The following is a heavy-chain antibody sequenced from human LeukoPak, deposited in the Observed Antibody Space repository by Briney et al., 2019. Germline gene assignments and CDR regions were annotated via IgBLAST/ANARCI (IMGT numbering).Heavy chain of an antibody. CDR2: IYDSGTT. V-gene: IGHV4-59*01. J-gene: IGHJ5*02. Sequence: SETLSLTCTVSGGSISGYYWSCVRQPPGKGLEWIGYIYDSGTTNYNPSLKSRVTISEDTSKNQFSLKLTSVTAADTAVYYCAKKVESKWFDPWGQGTLVTVSS. CDR3: AKKVESKWFDP. D-gene: IGHD1-1*01. CDR1: GGSISGYY.